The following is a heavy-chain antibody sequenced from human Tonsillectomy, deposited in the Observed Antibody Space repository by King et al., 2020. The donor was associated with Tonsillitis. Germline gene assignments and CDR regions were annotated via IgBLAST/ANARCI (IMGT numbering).Heavy chain of an antibody. CDR1: GFTFSNYA. D-gene: IGHD4-23*01. CDR2: VSGRGSTT. V-gene: IGHV3-23*01. Sequence: VQLLESGGGLVQPGGSLRISCEASGFTFSNYAMAWVRQAPGKGLEWVSVVSGRGSTTFYADSVKGRLTISRDNSKNTLFLQMNSLRAEDTAVYYCAKTGTTMATEFDYWGQGTLVTVSS. CDR3: AKTGTTMATEFDY. J-gene: IGHJ4*02.